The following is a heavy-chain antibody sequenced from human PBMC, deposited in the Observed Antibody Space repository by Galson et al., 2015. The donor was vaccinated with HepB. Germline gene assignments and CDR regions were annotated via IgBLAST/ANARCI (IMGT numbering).Heavy chain of an antibody. D-gene: IGHD2-2*01. CDR2: ISINNGNT. CDR1: GYISVNYG. V-gene: IGHV1-18*04. Sequence: SVKVSCKASGYISVNYGISWVRQAPGQGLEWMGWISINNGNTKYAQNLQGRVTMSTETSTNTAYMELRSLRSDDTAVYYCASLYCSRTICYDNWLDPWGQGTLVTVST. J-gene: IGHJ5*02. CDR3: ASLYCSRTICYDNWLDP.